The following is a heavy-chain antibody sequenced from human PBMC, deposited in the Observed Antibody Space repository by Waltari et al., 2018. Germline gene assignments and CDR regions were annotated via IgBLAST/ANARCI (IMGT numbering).Heavy chain of an antibody. Sequence: EVQLVQSGVEVHKPGESLKLYCKASGYKFTHYWIGWVRQKPGKGIAWMGVISPVDSDVRYSPSVRGKVTISVDKSIDTTYLQWRSLEASDSAMYYCVRHAEGGPNTFDIWGQGTEVFVSS. V-gene: IGHV5-51*01. CDR2: ISPVDSDV. D-gene: IGHD2-15*01. CDR3: VRHAEGGPNTFDI. CDR1: GYKFTHYW. J-gene: IGHJ3*02.